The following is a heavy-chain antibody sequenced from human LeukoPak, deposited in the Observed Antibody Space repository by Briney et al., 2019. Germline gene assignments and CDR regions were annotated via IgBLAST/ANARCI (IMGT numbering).Heavy chain of an antibody. CDR1: GGSISSYY. CDR3: AREVADYGGYYYYHYMDV. J-gene: IGHJ6*03. D-gene: IGHD4-23*01. V-gene: IGHV4-59*12. Sequence: SETLSLTCTVSGGSISSYYWSWIRQPPGKGLEWIGYIYYSGSTNYNPSLRSRVTISVDTSKNQFSLKLSSVTAADTAMYYCAREVADYGGYYYYHYMDVWGKGTTVTISS. CDR2: IYYSGST.